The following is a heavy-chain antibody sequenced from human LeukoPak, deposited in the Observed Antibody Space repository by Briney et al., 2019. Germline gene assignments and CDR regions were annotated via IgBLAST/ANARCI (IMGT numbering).Heavy chain of an antibody. Sequence: SETLSLTCTVSGGSISTYYWSWIRQPAGKGLECIGRMYTSGSSNYNPSLKSRITMSVDTSKNQVSLQLSSVTAADTAVYYCARRYSSGWYSNDYWGQGTLVTVSS. CDR2: MYTSGSS. CDR3: ARRYSSGWYSNDY. D-gene: IGHD6-19*01. CDR1: GGSISTYY. V-gene: IGHV4-4*07. J-gene: IGHJ4*02.